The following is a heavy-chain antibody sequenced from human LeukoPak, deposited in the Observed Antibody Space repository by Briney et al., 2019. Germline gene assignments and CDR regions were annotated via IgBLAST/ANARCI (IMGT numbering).Heavy chain of an antibody. CDR1: GFTFSSYE. J-gene: IGHJ3*02. D-gene: IGHD1-26*01. CDR3: ARRGSYDAFDI. CDR2: ISSSGSTI. Sequence: GGSLRLSCAASGFTFSSYEMNWVRQAPGKGLEWVSYISSSGSTIYYADSVKGRFTISGDNAKNSLYLQMNSLRAEDTAVYYCARRGSYDAFDIWGQGTMVTVSS. V-gene: IGHV3-48*03.